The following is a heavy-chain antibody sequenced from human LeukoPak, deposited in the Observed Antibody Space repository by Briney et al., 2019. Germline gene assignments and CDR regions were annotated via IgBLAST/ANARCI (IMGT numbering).Heavy chain of an antibody. CDR3: ARTPAIRRITIFGVVTPYYFDY. V-gene: IGHV1-8*01. D-gene: IGHD3-3*01. CDR2: MNPNSGNT. Sequence: ASVKASCKASGYTFTSYDINWVRQATGQGLEWMGWMNPNSGNTGYAQKFQGRVTMTRNTSISTAYMELSSLRSEDTAVYYCARTPAIRRITIFGVVTPYYFDYWGQGTLVTVSS. J-gene: IGHJ4*02. CDR1: GYTFTSYD.